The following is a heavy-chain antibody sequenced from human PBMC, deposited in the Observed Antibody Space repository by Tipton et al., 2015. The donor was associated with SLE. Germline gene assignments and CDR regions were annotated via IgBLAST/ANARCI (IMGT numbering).Heavy chain of an antibody. CDR3: ARTLLDYYYYMDI. CDR1: GYPFTSYT. Sequence: QLVQSGAEEKKPGASVKVSCKASGYPFTSYTITWVRQAPGQGLEWKGWISVYNLNTKYAQKLQGRVTMAIDTSTSTAYMELSSLTSDDTAVYYCARTLLDYYYYMDIWVKRTTVTVS. V-gene: IGHV1-18*01. J-gene: IGHJ6*03. CDR2: ISVYNLNT.